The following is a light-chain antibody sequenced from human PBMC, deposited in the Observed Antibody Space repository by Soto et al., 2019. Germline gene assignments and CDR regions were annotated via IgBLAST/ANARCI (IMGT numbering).Light chain of an antibody. CDR1: SSDVGGHNY. Sequence: QSALTQPASVSGSPGQSIAISCTGTSSDVGGHNYVSWYQQRPGKAPELIIYDVTNRPSGVSNRFPGSKSGNTASLTISGLQAEDEADYYCCSYTVTTTRDGRVFGGGTKVTVL. V-gene: IGLV2-14*01. J-gene: IGLJ3*02. CDR2: DVT. CDR3: CSYTVTTTRDGRV.